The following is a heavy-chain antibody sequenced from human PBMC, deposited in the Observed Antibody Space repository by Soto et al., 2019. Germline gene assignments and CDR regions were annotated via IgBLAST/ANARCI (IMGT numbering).Heavy chain of an antibody. Sequence: TXYLTFAVSGGSISSGGYSWSWIRQPPGKGLEWIGYIYHSGSTYYNPSLKSRVTISVDRSKNQFSLKLSSVTAADTAVYYCARVEYSSSSFDYWGQGTLVTVSS. D-gene: IGHD6-6*01. CDR2: IYHSGST. CDR1: GGSISSGGYS. J-gene: IGHJ4*02. CDR3: ARVEYSSSSFDY. V-gene: IGHV4-30-2*01.